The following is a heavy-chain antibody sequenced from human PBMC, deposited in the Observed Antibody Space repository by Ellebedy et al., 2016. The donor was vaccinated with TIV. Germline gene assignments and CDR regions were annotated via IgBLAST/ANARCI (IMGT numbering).Heavy chain of an antibody. CDR2: IIPIFGTA. CDR3: AVIVGATPTPLDYYGMDV. CDR1: GGTFSSYA. J-gene: IGHJ6*02. D-gene: IGHD1-26*01. V-gene: IGHV1-69*13. Sequence: SVKVSXXASGGTFSSYAISWVRQAPGQGLEWMGGIIPIFGTANYAQKFQGRVTITADESTSTAYMELSSLRSEDTAVYYCAVIVGATPTPLDYYGMDVWGQGTTVTVSS.